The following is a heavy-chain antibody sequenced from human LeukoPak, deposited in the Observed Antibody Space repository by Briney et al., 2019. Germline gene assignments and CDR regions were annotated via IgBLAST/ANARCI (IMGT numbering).Heavy chain of an antibody. CDR3: ATQVDTPMVTALYFDY. V-gene: IGHV5-51*01. CDR2: VYPGDSDT. J-gene: IGHJ4*02. CDR1: GYSFASYW. Sequence: GESLKISCKGSGYSFASYWIGWVRQMPGKGLEWMGIVYPGDSDTRYSPSFQGQVSISADKSISTAYLQWSSLKASDTAMYYCATQVDTPMVTALYFDYWGQGTLVTVSS. D-gene: IGHD5-18*01.